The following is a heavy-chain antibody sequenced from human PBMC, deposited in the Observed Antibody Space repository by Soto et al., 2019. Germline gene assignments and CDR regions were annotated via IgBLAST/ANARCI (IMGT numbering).Heavy chain of an antibody. CDR1: GGSISSGGYS. Sequence: QLQLQESGSGLVKPSQTLSLTCAVSGGSISSGGYSWSWIRQPPGKGLEWIGYIYHSGSTYYNPSLKSRVTILVDMSKNEFSLKLISVTAGDTAVYYCARGEVVALGYWGQGTLVTVSS. CDR2: IYHSGST. V-gene: IGHV4-30-2*01. D-gene: IGHD2-15*01. J-gene: IGHJ4*02. CDR3: ARGEVVALGY.